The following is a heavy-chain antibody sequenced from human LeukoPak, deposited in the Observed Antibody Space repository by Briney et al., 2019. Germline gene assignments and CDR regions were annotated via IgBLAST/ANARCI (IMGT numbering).Heavy chain of an antibody. V-gene: IGHV4-30-4*01. J-gene: IGHJ3*02. CDR2: IYYSGST. CDR3: ARVVGAYDAFDI. Sequence: SQTLSLTCTVSGGSISSGDYYWSWIRQPPGKGLEWIGYIYYSGSTCYNPSLKSRVTISVDTSKNQFSLKLSSVTAADTAVYYCARVVGAYDAFDIWGQGTMVTVSS. CDR1: GGSISSGDYY. D-gene: IGHD1-26*01.